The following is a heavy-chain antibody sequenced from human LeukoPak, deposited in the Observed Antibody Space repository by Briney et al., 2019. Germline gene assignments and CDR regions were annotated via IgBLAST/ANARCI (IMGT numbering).Heavy chain of an antibody. CDR2: INHSGGT. D-gene: IGHD4-17*01. Sequence: SETLSLTCAVYGGSFSGYYWSWIRQPPGKGLEWIGEINHSGGTNYNPSLKSRVTISVDTAKNQFSLKLSFVTAADTAVYYCARKFYGDSSFDYWGQGTLVTVSS. V-gene: IGHV4-34*01. CDR1: GGSFSGYY. CDR3: ARKFYGDSSFDY. J-gene: IGHJ4*02.